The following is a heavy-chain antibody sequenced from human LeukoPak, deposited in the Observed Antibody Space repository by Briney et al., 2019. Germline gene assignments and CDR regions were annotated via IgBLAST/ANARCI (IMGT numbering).Heavy chain of an antibody. CDR1: GYTFTSYD. J-gene: IGHJ3*02. D-gene: IGHD6-19*01. CDR3: ATWETGRIAVAGIQHRLKRTDAFDI. Sequence: ASVKVSCKASGYTFTSYDINWVRQATGQGLEWMGWMNPNSGNTGYAQEFQGRVTITRNTSISTAYMELSSLRSEDTAVYYCATWETGRIAVAGIQHRLKRTDAFDIWGQGTMVTVSS. V-gene: IGHV1-8*03. CDR2: MNPNSGNT.